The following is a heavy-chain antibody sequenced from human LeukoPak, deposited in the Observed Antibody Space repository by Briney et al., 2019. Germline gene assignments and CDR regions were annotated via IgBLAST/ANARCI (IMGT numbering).Heavy chain of an antibody. V-gene: IGHV3-48*01. D-gene: IGHD1-26*01. Sequence: GGSLRLSCAASGLTFSSYSMNWVRQAPGRGLEGVSYISSSSSTIYYPDSVKGRFTISRDNAKNSLYLQMNSLRAEDTAVYYCARDSGYSGSPDYYYYYMDVWGKGTTVTVSS. CDR1: GLTFSSYS. CDR2: ISSSSSTI. J-gene: IGHJ6*03. CDR3: ARDSGYSGSPDYYYYYMDV.